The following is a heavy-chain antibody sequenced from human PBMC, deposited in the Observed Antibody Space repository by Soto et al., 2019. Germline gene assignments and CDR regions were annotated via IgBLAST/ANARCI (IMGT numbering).Heavy chain of an antibody. CDR1: GYTFTGYY. Sequence: ASVKVSCKASGYTFTGYYIHWVRQAPGQGLDWMGWTNLDSGGTNYAQKFHGRVTLTRDTSISTAYMDLSRLSSDDTAVYYCARVTMIVVAGASPYFDPWGQGTLVTVSS. D-gene: IGHD3-22*01. CDR3: ARVTMIVVAGASPYFDP. V-gene: IGHV1-2*02. CDR2: TNLDSGGT. J-gene: IGHJ5*02.